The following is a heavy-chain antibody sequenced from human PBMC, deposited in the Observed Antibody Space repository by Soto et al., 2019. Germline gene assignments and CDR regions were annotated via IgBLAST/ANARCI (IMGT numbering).Heavy chain of an antibody. J-gene: IGHJ4*02. CDR2: IYYSGST. Sequence: SETLSLTCAVYGGSFSGYYWSWIRQPPGKGLEWIGSIYYSGSTYYNPSLKSRVTISVDTSKNQFSLKLSSETAADTAVYYCARRASVVVVAATLGYFDYWGQGTLVTVSS. CDR3: ARRASVVVVAATLGYFDY. D-gene: IGHD2-15*01. CDR1: GGSFSGYY. V-gene: IGHV4-34*01.